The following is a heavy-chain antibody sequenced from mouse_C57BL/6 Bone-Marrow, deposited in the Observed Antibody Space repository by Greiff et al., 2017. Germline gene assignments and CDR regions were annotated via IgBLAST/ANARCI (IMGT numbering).Heavy chain of an antibody. V-gene: IGHV3-6*01. J-gene: IGHJ1*03. CDR3: ATSYKDV. D-gene: IGHD2-12*01. CDR1: GYSITSGYY. CDR2: ISYDGSN. Sequence: ESGPGLVKPSQSLSLTCSVTGYSITSGYYWNWIRQFPGNKLEWMGYISYDGSNNYNPSLKNRITITRDTSKNQFFLKLNSVTTEETATYYCATSYKDVWGTGTTVTVS.